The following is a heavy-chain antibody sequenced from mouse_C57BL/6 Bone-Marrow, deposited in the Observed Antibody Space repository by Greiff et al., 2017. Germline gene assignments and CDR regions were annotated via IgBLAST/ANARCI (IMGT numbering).Heavy chain of an antibody. D-gene: IGHD1-1*01. CDR1: GYTFTDYY. CDR2: INPYNGGT. J-gene: IGHJ3*01. V-gene: IGHV1-19*01. CDR3: ARDYGSRRDAY. Sequence: DVHLVESGPVLVKPGASVKMSCKASGYTFTDYYMNWVKQSHGKSLEWIGVINPYNGGTSYNQKFKGKATLTVDKSSSTAYMELNSLTSEDSAVYYCARDYGSRRDAYWGQGTLVTVSA.